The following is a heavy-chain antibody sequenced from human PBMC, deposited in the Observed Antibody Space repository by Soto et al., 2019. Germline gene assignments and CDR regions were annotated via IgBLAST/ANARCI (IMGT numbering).Heavy chain of an antibody. J-gene: IGHJ5*02. CDR1: GYTLTELS. Sequence: QVQLVQSGAEVKKPGASVKVSCKVSGYTLTELSMHWVRQAPGKGLEWMGGFDPEDGQTIYAQTFQGRVTMTEDTSRDTAYMALSSLRSEDTAVYYCATQSRRRSNWYDPWGEGTLVTVSS. D-gene: IGHD3-10*01. V-gene: IGHV1-24*01. CDR2: FDPEDGQT. CDR3: ATQSRRRSNWYDP.